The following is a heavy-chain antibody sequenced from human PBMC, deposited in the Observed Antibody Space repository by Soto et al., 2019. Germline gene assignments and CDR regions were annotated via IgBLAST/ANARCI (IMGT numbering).Heavy chain of an antibody. J-gene: IGHJ3*02. Sequence: QVQLQESGPGLVKPSQTLSLTCTVSGGSISSGDYYWSWIRQPPGKGLEWIGDIYYSGSTYYNPSLNSRVTISVDTSKNQFSLKLSSVTAADTVVYYCARDQEADSHDAFDIWGQGTMVTVSS. CDR1: GGSISSGDYY. CDR2: IYYSGST. D-gene: IGHD3-22*01. V-gene: IGHV4-30-4*01. CDR3: ARDQEADSHDAFDI.